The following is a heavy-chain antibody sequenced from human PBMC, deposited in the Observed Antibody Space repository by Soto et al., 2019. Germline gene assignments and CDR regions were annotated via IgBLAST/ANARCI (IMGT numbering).Heavy chain of an antibody. CDR2: IYYSGST. D-gene: IGHD3-10*01. Sequence: SETVSLTCTVSGGSISSYYWSWIRQPPGKGLEWIGYIYYSGSTNYNPSLKSRVTISVDTSKNQFSLKLSSVTAADTAVYYCARSGLWFGELVYYYYYGMDVWGQGTTVTVSS. J-gene: IGHJ6*02. CDR1: GGSISSYY. CDR3: ARSGLWFGELVYYYYYGMDV. V-gene: IGHV4-59*01.